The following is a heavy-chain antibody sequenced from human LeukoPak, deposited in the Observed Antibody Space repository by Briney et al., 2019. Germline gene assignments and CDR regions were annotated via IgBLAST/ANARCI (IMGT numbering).Heavy chain of an antibody. V-gene: IGHV1-2*06. J-gene: IGHJ4*02. D-gene: IGHD4-17*01. Sequence: ASVKVSCKASGYTFTGYYMHWVRLAPGQGLEWMGRINPNSGGTNYAQKFQGRVTMTRDTSISTAYMELSRLRSDDTAVYYCASAAHMTTVTTSTDYWGQGTLVTVSS. CDR3: ASAAHMTTVTTSTDY. CDR2: INPNSGGT. CDR1: GYTFTGYY.